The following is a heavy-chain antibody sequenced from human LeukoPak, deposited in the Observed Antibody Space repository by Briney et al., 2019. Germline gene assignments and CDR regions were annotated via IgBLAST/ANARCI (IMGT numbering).Heavy chain of an antibody. V-gene: IGHV1-24*01. Sequence: ASVKVSCKVSGSTLNELSTQWVRQAPGKGPEWLGRVDPEDGESMYAERFEGRLTMTEDTFTDTVYMELSSLSSEDTAVYYCAAGSGFGELLYWGQGTLVTVSS. CDR1: GSTLNELS. D-gene: IGHD3-10*01. J-gene: IGHJ4*02. CDR2: VDPEDGES. CDR3: AAGSGFGELLY.